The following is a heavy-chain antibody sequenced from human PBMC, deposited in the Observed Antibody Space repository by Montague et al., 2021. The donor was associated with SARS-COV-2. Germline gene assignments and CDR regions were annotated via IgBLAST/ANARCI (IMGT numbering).Heavy chain of an antibody. CDR1: GDSITSSRYY. Sequence: SETLSLTCTVSGDSITSSRYYWGWIRQPPGKGLEWIGSIYYSGSTYYNPSLKSRVTISVDTSKNQFSLKLSSVTAADTAVYYCARHFFSAGAEEAGWFDPWGQGTLVTVSS. CDR3: ARHFFSAGAEEAGWFDP. D-gene: IGHD1-26*01. V-gene: IGHV4-39*01. J-gene: IGHJ5*02. CDR2: IYYSGST.